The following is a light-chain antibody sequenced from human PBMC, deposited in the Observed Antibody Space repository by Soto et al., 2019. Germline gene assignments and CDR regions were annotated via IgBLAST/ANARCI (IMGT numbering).Light chain of an antibody. Sequence: SYELTQPPSVSVAPGKTARITCGGNNIGSKSVHGYQQKPGQAPVLVIYYDSDRPSEIPERFSGSNSGNTATLTISRVEAGDEADYYGQVWDSRSDHYVFGTGTKLTVL. CDR3: QVWDSRSDHYV. CDR2: YDS. CDR1: NIGSKS. J-gene: IGLJ1*01. V-gene: IGLV3-21*04.